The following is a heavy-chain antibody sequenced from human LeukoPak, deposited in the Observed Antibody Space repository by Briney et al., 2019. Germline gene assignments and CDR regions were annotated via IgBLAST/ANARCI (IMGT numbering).Heavy chain of an antibody. J-gene: IGHJ4*02. CDR3: ATDRGWRTSGYYLYYFEY. CDR2: IKHDGSEK. CDR1: GFTFSSYG. D-gene: IGHD3-3*01. Sequence: GGSLRLSCAPSGFTFSSYGMHWVRQAPGKGLEWVASIKHDGSEKYYVDSVRGRFTISRDNTMNSLYLQMSSLRAEDTAVYYCATDRGWRTSGYYLYYFEYWGQGTLVTYSS. V-gene: IGHV3-7*01.